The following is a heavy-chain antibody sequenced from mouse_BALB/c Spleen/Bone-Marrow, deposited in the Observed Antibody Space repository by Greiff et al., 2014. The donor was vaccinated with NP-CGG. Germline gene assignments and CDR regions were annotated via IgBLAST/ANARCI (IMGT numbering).Heavy chain of an antibody. V-gene: IGHV7-3*02. Sequence: VQLKDSGGGLVQPGGFLRLSCATSGFTFTDYYMSWVRQPPGKALEWLGFIRNKANGYTTEYSASVKGRFTISRDNSQSIVYLQMNALRAEDSATYYCARDYLYYFDYWGQGTTLTVSS. J-gene: IGHJ2*01. CDR1: GFTFTDYY. CDR2: IRNKANGYTT. D-gene: IGHD2-1*01. CDR3: ARDYLYYFDY.